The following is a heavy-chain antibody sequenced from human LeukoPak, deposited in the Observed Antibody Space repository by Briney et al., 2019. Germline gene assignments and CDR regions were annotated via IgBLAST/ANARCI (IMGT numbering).Heavy chain of an antibody. J-gene: IGHJ4*02. D-gene: IGHD3-16*01. CDR2: INCCGGST. Sequence: GGSVRLSCAASGFTFSSYAMSWVRQAPGKGLEWVSAINCCGGSTYYADSVKGRFTISRDNSKNTLYLQMNSLRAEDTAVYYCANEPFYDYVWGSYNWGQGTLDTLPS. CDR3: ANEPFYDYVWGSYN. CDR1: GFTFSSYA. V-gene: IGHV3-23*01.